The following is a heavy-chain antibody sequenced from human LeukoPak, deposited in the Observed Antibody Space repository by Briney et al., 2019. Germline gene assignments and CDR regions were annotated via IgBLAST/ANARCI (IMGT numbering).Heavy chain of an antibody. CDR1: GGSISSGDYD. CDR2: IYYSGST. V-gene: IGHV4-30-4*01. J-gene: IGHJ5*02. CDR3: ASRLLHNWFDP. Sequence: PSETLSLTCTVSGGSISSGDYDWGWIRQPPGKGLEWIGYIYYSGSTYYNPSLKSRVTISVDTSKNQFSLKLSSVTAADTAVYYCASRLLHNWFDPWGQGTLVTVSS. D-gene: IGHD2/OR15-2a*01.